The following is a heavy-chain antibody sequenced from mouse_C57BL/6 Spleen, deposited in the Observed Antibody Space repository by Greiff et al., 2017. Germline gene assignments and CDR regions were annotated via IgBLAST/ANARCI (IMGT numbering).Heavy chain of an antibody. V-gene: IGHV1-55*01. CDR1: GYTFTSYW. CDR2: IYPGSGRT. Sequence: QVQLQQPGAELVKPGASVKMSCKASGYTFTSYWITWVKQRPGQGLEWIGDIYPGSGRTNYNEKFKSKATLTVDTSSSTAYMQLSSLTSEDSAVYYCAREETAQAPLYYFDYWGQGTTLTVSS. J-gene: IGHJ2*01. D-gene: IGHD3-2*02. CDR3: AREETAQAPLYYFDY.